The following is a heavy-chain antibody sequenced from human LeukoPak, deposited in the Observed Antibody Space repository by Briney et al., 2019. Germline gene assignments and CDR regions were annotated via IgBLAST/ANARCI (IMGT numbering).Heavy chain of an antibody. CDR3: ARARPTIAVAGKFDY. CDR2: IIPIFGTA. CDR1: GGTFSSYA. V-gene: IGHV1-69*05. Sequence: ASVKVSCKASGGTFSSYAISWVRQAPGQGLEWMGGIIPIFGTANYAQKFQGRVTITRDTSASTAYMELSSLRSEDTAVYYCARARPTIAVAGKFDYWGQGTLVTVSS. J-gene: IGHJ4*02. D-gene: IGHD6-19*01.